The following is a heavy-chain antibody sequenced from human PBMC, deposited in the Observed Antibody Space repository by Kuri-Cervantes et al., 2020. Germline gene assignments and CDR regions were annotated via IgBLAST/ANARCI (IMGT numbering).Heavy chain of an antibody. J-gene: IGHJ6*02. CDR1: GGSISSGGYY. CDR3: ARDQIPSVWHYYYYYGMDV. Sequence: LRLPCTVSGGSISSGGYYWSWIRQHPGKGLEWIGYIYYSGSTYYNPSLKSRVTISVDTSKNQFSLKLSSVTAADTAVYYCARDQIPSVWHYYYYYGMDVWGQGTTVTVSS. V-gene: IGHV4-31*03. CDR2: IYYSGST. D-gene: IGHD2-21*01.